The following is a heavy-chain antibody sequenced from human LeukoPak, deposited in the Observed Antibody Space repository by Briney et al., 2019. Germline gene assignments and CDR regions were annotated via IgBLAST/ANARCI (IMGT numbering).Heavy chain of an antibody. J-gene: IGHJ5*02. CDR1: GYTFTNHG. CDR3: ATDEGYCTITTCYRNWFDP. CDR2: ISTYYGNT. D-gene: IGHD2-2*01. V-gene: IGHV1-18*01. Sequence: ASVKVSCKASGYTFTNHGISWVRQAPGQGLEWMGWISTYYGNTNYAQKLQGRVTMTTDTSTSTAFMELRSLRSDDTAVYYCATDEGYCTITTCYRNWFDPWGQGTLVTVSS.